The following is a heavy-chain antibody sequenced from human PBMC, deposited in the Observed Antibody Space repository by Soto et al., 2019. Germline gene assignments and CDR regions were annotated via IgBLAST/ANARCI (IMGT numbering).Heavy chain of an antibody. D-gene: IGHD2-15*01. CDR2: IIPTSGTA. CDR3: ARGQGYCSGGICYYYYYGMDV. J-gene: IGHJ6*02. Sequence: TCTVSGGSISSYYWSWVRQAPGQGLEWMGGIIPTSGTANYAQKFQGRATITADESTSTAYMELSSLTSEDTAVYFCARGQGYCSGGICYYYYYGMDVWGQGTTVTVSS. CDR1: GGSISSYY. V-gene: IGHV1-69*01.